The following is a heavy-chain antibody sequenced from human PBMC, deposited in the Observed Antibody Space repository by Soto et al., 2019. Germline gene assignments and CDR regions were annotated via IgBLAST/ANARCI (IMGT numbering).Heavy chain of an antibody. CDR1: GGTFSNYA. CDR2: ITPIFGTA. Sequence: ASVKVSCKASGGTFSNYAISWVRQAPGQGLEWMGGITPIFGTANYAQKFQGRVTITADESTSTAHMELSSLRSEDTAVYYCARDYGHDCSGGRCYFYFWGQGTLVTVPQ. CDR3: ARDYGHDCSGGRCYFYF. J-gene: IGHJ4*02. D-gene: IGHD2-15*01. V-gene: IGHV1-69*13.